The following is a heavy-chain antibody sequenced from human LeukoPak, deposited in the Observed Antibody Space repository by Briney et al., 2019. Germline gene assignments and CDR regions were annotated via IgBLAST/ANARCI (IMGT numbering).Heavy chain of an antibody. J-gene: IGHJ5*02. Sequence: SETLSLTCTVSGGSISSSNYYWGWIRQPPGKGLEWIGSIYYSESTYYNPSLKSRITISVDTSKNQFSLKLSSVTAADTAVYYCARDFGGGYDFWSGYYWSGNWFDPWGQGTLVTVSS. CDR3: ARDFGGGYDFWSGYYWSGNWFDP. CDR2: IYYSEST. D-gene: IGHD3-3*01. V-gene: IGHV4-39*07. CDR1: GGSISSSNYY.